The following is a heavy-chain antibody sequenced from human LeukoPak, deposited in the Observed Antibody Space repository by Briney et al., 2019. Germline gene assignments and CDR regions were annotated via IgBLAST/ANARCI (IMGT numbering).Heavy chain of an antibody. Sequence: SETLSLTCTVSGGSISSYYWSWIRQPPGKGLEWIGYIYYSGSTNYNPSLKSRVTISVDTSKNQFSLKLSSVTAADTAVYYCARARGFSGYPGYWGQGTLVTVSS. CDR2: IYYSGST. D-gene: IGHD3-22*01. CDR1: GGSISSYY. CDR3: ARARGFSGYPGY. J-gene: IGHJ4*02. V-gene: IGHV4-59*01.